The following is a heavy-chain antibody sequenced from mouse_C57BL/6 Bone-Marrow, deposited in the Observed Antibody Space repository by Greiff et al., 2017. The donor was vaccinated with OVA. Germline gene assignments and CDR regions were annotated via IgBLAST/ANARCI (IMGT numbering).Heavy chain of an antibody. CDR3: AREGKWLLHWYFDV. CDR1: GYTFTSYW. D-gene: IGHD2-3*01. CDR2: IDPSDSYT. Sequence: VQLQQPGAELVMPGASVKLSCKASGYTFTSYWMHWVKQRPGQGLEWIGEIDPSDSYTNYNQKFKGKSTLTVDKSSSTAYMQLSSLTSEDSAVYYCAREGKWLLHWYFDVWGTGTTVTVSS. J-gene: IGHJ1*03. V-gene: IGHV1-69*01.